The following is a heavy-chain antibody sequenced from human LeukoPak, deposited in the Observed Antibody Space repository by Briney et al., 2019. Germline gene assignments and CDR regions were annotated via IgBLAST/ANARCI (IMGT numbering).Heavy chain of an antibody. V-gene: IGHV3-64D*09. Sequence: GGSLRLSCSASGFTFSSYAMHWVRQAPGKGLEYVSVISTNGGSTYYADSVKGRFTISRDNSKNTLYLQMSSLRAEDTAVYYCAKEFSGYLASFEYWGQGTLVTVSS. J-gene: IGHJ4*02. CDR1: GFTFSSYA. D-gene: IGHD3-22*01. CDR2: ISTNGGST. CDR3: AKEFSGYLASFEY.